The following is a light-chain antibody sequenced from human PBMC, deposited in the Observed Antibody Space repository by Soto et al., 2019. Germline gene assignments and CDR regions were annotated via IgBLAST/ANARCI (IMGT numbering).Light chain of an antibody. V-gene: IGKV3-15*01. CDR2: DAS. J-gene: IGKJ4*01. Sequence: EIVLTQSQVTLSVSPGERATLSCRASQSVASNLAWYQQKPGQAPRLLIYDASTRATAIPARFSGSGSGTEFTLTISSLQSEDFAVYYCQQYNNWPLTFGGGTKVDIK. CDR1: QSVASN. CDR3: QQYNNWPLT.